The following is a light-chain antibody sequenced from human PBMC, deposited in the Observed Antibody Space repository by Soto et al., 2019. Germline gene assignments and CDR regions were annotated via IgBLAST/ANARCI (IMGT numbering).Light chain of an antibody. CDR2: EVS. V-gene: IGLV2-14*01. J-gene: IGLJ1*01. Sequence: QSVLTQPASVSGSPGQSITISCTGTSSDVGGYNYVSWYQQHPGKAPKLMMYEVSNRPSGVSNRFSGSKSGNTASLTISGLQAEDEADYYCSSYTSSSTLNVFRTGTKVTVL. CDR3: SSYTSSSTLNV. CDR1: SSDVGGYNY.